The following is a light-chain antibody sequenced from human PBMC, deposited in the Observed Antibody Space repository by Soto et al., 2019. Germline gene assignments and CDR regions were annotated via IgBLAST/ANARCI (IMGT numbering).Light chain of an antibody. CDR2: KAS. V-gene: IGKV1-8*01. Sequence: AIRMTQSPSSFSASTGDRVTITCRASQGISSYLAWYQQKPGKAPKLLIYKASSLESGVPSRFSGSGSGTEFTLTISSLEPDDLATYYCQQYKSDWTFGQGTKVDIK. CDR1: QGISSY. J-gene: IGKJ1*01. CDR3: QQYKSDWT.